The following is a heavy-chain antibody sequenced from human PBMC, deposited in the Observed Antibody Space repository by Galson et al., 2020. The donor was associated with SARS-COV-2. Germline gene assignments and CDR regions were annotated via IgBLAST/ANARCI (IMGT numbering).Heavy chain of an antibody. CDR1: GFTFSTYA. CDR2: ISYDGGNK. D-gene: IGHD2-15*01. V-gene: IGHV3-30*18. J-gene: IGHJ4*02. Sequence: GGSLRLSCGASGFTFSTYAMHWVRQAPGKGLEWVALISYDGGNKYYADSVKGRFTISRDNSKDTLYLQMNSLRAEDTALYYCAKELNVKGYCSGGSCSTPDYWGQGTLVTVSS. CDR3: AKELNVKGYCSGGSCSTPDY.